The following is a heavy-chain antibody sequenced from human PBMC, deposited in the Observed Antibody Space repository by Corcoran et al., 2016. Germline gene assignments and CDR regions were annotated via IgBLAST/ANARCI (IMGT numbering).Heavy chain of an antibody. CDR3: ARAPSSSLSGYDYRY. Sequence: QVQLVQSGAEVKKPGASVKVSCKASGYTFTTYGISWVRQAPGQGLEWMGWISAYNGNTNYAQKLQGRVTMTTDTSTNTAYMELRSLRSYDTAVYYCARAPSSSLSGYDYRYWGQGTLVTVSS. V-gene: IGHV1-18*04. J-gene: IGHJ4*02. CDR1: GYTFTTYG. D-gene: IGHD5-12*01. CDR2: ISAYNGNT.